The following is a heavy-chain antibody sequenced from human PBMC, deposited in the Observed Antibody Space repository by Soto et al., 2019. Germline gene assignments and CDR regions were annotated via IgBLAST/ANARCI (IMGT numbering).Heavy chain of an antibody. Sequence: SETLSLTCPVSGGSIRSYYWTWIRQPPGKGLEWIGEINHSGSTNYNPSLKSRVTISVDTSKNQFSLKLSSVTAADTAVYYCARRLEQLVGFGNWFDPWGQGTLVTVSS. CDR1: GGSIRSYY. V-gene: IGHV4-34*01. CDR2: INHSGST. D-gene: IGHD6-6*01. J-gene: IGHJ5*02. CDR3: ARRLEQLVGFGNWFDP.